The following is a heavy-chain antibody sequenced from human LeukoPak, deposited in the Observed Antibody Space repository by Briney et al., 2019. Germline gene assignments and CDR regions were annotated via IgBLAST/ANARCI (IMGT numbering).Heavy chain of an antibody. CDR3: ARGRYFPRY. D-gene: IGHD3-9*01. V-gene: IGHV4-59*08. Sequence: PSETLSLTCTVSGGSINSYYWSWIRQPPGKGPEWIGYIYYSGSTNYNPSLKSRVTISVDTSKNQFSLKLSSVTVADTAVYYCARGRYFPRYWGQGTLVTVSS. CDR1: GGSINSYY. J-gene: IGHJ4*02. CDR2: IYYSGST.